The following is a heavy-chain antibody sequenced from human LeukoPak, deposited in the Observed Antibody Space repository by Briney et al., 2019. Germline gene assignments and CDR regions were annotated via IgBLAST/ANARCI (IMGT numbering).Heavy chain of an antibody. Sequence: PAETLSLTCTVSGGSISSYYWSWVRHPPGKGREWIGYIYYSGSTNYNPSLKSRVTISVDTSKNQFSLKLSSVTAADTAVYYCARVLTAYAFDIWGQGTMVTVSS. CDR1: GGSISSYY. V-gene: IGHV4-59*08. J-gene: IGHJ3*02. D-gene: IGHD2-21*02. CDR2: IYYSGST. CDR3: ARVLTAYAFDI.